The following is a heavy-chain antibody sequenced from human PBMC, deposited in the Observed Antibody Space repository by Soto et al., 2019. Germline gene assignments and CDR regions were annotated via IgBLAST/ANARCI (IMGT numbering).Heavy chain of an antibody. D-gene: IGHD6-13*01. Sequence: QVQLVESGGGVVQPGRSLRLSCAASGFTFSSYAISWVRQAPGQGLEWMGGIIPIFGTANYAQKFQGRVTITADESTSTAYMELSSLRSEDTAVYYCAREGGIAAAGRRLSWFDPWGQGTLVTVSS. CDR2: IIPIFGTA. CDR3: AREGGIAAAGRRLSWFDP. CDR1: GFTFSSYA. V-gene: IGHV1-69*01. J-gene: IGHJ5*02.